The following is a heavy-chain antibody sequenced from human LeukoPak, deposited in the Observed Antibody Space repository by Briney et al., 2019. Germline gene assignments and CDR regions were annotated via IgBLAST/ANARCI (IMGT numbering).Heavy chain of an antibody. CDR3: ARDPDYGDPY. CDR1: GFTLTDHY. V-gene: IGHV3-11*01. J-gene: IGHJ4*02. CDR2: ITSSGTTT. Sequence: GGSLRLSCTVFGFTLTDHYMSWYRQSPERGLEWISWITSSGTTTDYAASVKGRFTIYRDNRKNSVYLQMSSLRADDTAVYYCARDPDYGDPYWGQGTLVTVSS. D-gene: IGHD4-17*01.